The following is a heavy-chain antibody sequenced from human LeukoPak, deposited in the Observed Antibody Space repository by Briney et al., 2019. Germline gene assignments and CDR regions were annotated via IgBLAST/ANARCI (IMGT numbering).Heavy chain of an antibody. Sequence: GGSLRLSCAASGFTFRSYGMHWVRQAPGKGLEWVAFIRYDGGNIYYADSVKGRFTNSRDNSKNTLYLQMNSLRPEDTAVYYCAKASNSPGSYYYYMDVWGKGTTVTASS. J-gene: IGHJ6*03. D-gene: IGHD1-1*01. CDR1: GFTFRSYG. V-gene: IGHV3-30*02. CDR2: IRYDGGNI. CDR3: AKASNSPGSYYYYMDV.